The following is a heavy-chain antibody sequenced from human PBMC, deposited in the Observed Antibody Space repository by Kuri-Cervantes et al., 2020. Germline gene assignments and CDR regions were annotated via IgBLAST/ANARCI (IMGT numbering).Heavy chain of an antibody. V-gene: IGHV4-39*01. CDR3: ARHGELLLPFDY. D-gene: IGHD2-15*01. CDR2: IYYSGNT. CDR1: GGSFTRSGFY. Sequence: SETLSLTCTVSGGSFTRSGFYWGWTRQPPGKGLEWIGSIYYSGNTYYNPSLESRVTISVDTSKNQFSLKLSSVTAADTAVYYCARHGELLLPFDYWGQGTLVTVSS. J-gene: IGHJ4*02.